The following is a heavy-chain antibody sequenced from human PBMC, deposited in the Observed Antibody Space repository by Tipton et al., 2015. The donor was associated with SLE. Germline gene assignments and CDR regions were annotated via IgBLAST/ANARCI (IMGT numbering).Heavy chain of an antibody. J-gene: IGHJ3*02. V-gene: IGHV3-23*04. D-gene: IGHD3-3*01. CDR3: ASPRFHYAFDI. Sequence: QLVQSGAEVKKPGSSVKVSCKASGGTFSSYAMSWVRQAPGKGLEWVSAISGSGGSTYYADSVKGRFTISRDNSKNTLYLQMNSLRAEDTAVYYCASPRFHYAFDIWGQGTMVTVSS. CDR1: GGTFSSYA. CDR2: ISGSGGST.